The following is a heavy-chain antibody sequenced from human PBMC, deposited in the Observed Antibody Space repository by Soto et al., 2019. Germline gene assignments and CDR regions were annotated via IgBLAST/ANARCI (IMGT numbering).Heavy chain of an antibody. D-gene: IGHD2-15*01. Sequence: PGGSLRLSCAASGFTFSSYWMSWVRQAPGKGLEWVANIKQDGSEKYYVDSVKGRFTISRDNAKNSLYLQMNSLRAEDTAVYYCARDSSWYGPGPWYFDLWGRGTLVTVSS. CDR2: IKQDGSEK. CDR1: GFTFSSYW. V-gene: IGHV3-7*01. CDR3: ARDSSWYGPGPWYFDL. J-gene: IGHJ2*01.